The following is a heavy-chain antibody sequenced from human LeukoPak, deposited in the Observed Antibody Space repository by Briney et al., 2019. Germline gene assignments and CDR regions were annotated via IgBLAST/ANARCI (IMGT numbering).Heavy chain of an antibody. Sequence: SETLSLTCSVSGGSISSYYWSWIWQPPGRGLEWIGYIYYSGSTNYNPSLKSRVTISVDTSKNQFSLKLSSVTAADTAVYYCARSSGWYGIFDYWGQGTLVTVSS. CDR1: GGSISSYY. CDR3: ARSSGWYGIFDY. V-gene: IGHV4-59*01. CDR2: IYYSGST. J-gene: IGHJ4*02. D-gene: IGHD6-19*01.